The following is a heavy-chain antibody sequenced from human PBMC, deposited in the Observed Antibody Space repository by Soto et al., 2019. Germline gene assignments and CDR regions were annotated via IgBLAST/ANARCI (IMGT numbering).Heavy chain of an antibody. V-gene: IGHV4-59*01. J-gene: IGHJ4*02. CDR3: ARNRYDYVWGSYRHLDFDY. CDR1: GGSISSYY. CDR2: IYYSGST. Sequence: SETLSLTCTVSGGSISSYYWSWIRQPPGKGLEWIGYIYYSGSTNYNPSLKSRVTISVDTSKNQFSLKLSSVTAADTAVYYCARNRYDYVWGSYRHLDFDYWGQGTLVTSPQ. D-gene: IGHD3-16*02.